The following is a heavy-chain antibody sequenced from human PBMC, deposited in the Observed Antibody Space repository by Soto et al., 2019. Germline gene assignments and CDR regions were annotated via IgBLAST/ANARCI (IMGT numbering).Heavy chain of an antibody. CDR1: GGSISSSSYY. V-gene: IGHV4-39*01. CDR3: ARQDGYFDY. CDR2: IYYSGST. J-gene: IGHJ4*02. Sequence: SETLSLTCTFSGGSISSSSYYWGWIRQPPGKGLEWIGSIYYSGSTYYNPSLKSRVTISVDTSKNQFSLKLSSVTAADTAVYYCARQDGYFDYWGQGTLVTVSS.